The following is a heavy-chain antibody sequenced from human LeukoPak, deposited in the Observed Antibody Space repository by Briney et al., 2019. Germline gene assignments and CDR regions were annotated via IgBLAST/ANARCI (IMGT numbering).Heavy chain of an antibody. CDR2: ISGSGGST. CDR1: GFTFSSYA. V-gene: IGHV3-23*01. CDR3: AKGLSESIYDAPDS. Sequence: GGSLRLSCAASGFTFSSYAMSWVRQAPGKGLEWVSAISGSGGSTYYADSVKGRFTISRDSSKNTLYLQMNSLRADDTAVYYCAKGLSESIYDAPDSWGQGTLVTVSS. J-gene: IGHJ4*02. D-gene: IGHD1-26*01.